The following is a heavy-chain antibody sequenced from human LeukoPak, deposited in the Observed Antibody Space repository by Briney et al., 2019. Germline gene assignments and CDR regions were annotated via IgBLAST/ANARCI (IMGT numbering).Heavy chain of an antibody. Sequence: ASVKVSCKASGYTFTSYYMHWVRQAPGQGLEWMGIINPSGGSTSYAQKFQGRVTMTRDTSTSTVYMELSSLRSEDTAVYYCARAEGYGSSWYGALDYWGQGTLVTVSS. CDR1: GYTFTSYY. D-gene: IGHD6-13*01. CDR3: ARAEGYGSSWYGALDY. V-gene: IGHV1-46*01. CDR2: INPSGGST. J-gene: IGHJ4*02.